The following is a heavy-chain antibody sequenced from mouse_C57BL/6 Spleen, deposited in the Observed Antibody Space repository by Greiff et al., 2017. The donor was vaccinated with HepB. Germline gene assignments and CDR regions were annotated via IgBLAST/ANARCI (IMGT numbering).Heavy chain of an antibody. D-gene: IGHD4-1*01. J-gene: IGHJ2*01. CDR2: ISDGGSYT. Sequence: DVKLVESGGGLVKPGGSLKLSCAASGFTFSSYAMSWVRQTPEKRLEWVATISDGGSYTYYPDNVKGRFTISRDNAKNNLYLQMSHLKSEDTAMYYCARANFYFDYWGQGTTLTVSS. CDR1: GFTFSSYA. CDR3: ARANFYFDY. V-gene: IGHV5-4*03.